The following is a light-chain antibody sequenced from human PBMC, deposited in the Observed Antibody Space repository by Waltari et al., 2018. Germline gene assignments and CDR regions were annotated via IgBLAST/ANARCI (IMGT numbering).Light chain of an antibody. CDR3: QQCLTYPQA. CDR1: QGIRCG. V-gene: IGKV1-13*02. Sequence: AIQLTQSPSSLSASIGDRVTISCRASQGIRCGLAWYQQKPGQPPKLRIYDASTLDSGVPSRFSGSGSGTDFTLTISSLQPEDFATYYCQQCLTYPQAFGQGTRLEIK. J-gene: IGKJ5*01. CDR2: DAS.